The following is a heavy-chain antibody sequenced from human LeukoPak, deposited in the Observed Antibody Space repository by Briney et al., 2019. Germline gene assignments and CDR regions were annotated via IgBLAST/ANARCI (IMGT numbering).Heavy chain of an antibody. V-gene: IGHV3-30*02. CDR3: ATRAVVDTAMVYYYYYMDV. CDR1: GFTFSSYG. CDR2: IRYDGSNK. D-gene: IGHD5-18*01. J-gene: IGHJ6*03. Sequence: PGGSLRLSCAASGFTFSSYGMHWVRQAPGKGLEWVAFIRYDGSNKYYADSVKGRFTISRDNSKNTLYLQMNSLRAEDTAVYYCATRAVVDTAMVYYYYYMDVWGKGTTVTISS.